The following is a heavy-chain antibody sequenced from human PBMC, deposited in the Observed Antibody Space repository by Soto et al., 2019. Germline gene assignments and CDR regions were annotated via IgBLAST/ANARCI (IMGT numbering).Heavy chain of an antibody. V-gene: IGHV2-26*01. CDR3: ARRHLAVAVSPWCDP. Sequence: QVTLKESGPVLVKPTETLTLRCTVPGLSITASEMGVSWIRQPPGQPLGWLAHIDSSGETSYSTFLNSRLVISKNTSKSQIVLTMTNMDTADTATYYCARRHLAVAVSPWCDPWGQGIPVTVSS. D-gene: IGHD6-19*01. CDR1: GLSITASEMG. CDR2: IDSSGET. J-gene: IGHJ5*02.